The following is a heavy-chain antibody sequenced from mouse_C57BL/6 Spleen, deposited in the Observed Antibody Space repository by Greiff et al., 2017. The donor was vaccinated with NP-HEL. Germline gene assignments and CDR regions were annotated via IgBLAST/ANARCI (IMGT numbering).Heavy chain of an antibody. D-gene: IGHD3-3*01. CDR2: IDASASYT. V-gene: IGHV1-50*01. J-gene: IGHJ2*01. Sequence: QVQLQQPGAELVKPGASVKLSCKASGYTFTSYWMQWVKQRPGQGLEWIGEIDASASYTNYNQKLKGKATLTVDTSYSTPYMQLSSQTSEDAAVYYCARAEGTGYWGQGTTLTVSS. CDR3: ARAEGTGY. CDR1: GYTFTSYW.